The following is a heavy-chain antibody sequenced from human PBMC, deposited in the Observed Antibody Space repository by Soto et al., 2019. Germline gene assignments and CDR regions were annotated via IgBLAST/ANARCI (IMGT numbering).Heavy chain of an antibody. CDR3: ARGNYYNSGSLDY. CDR2: IWYDGRNK. CDR1: GFSFSTYG. J-gene: IGHJ4*02. Sequence: QVQLVESGGGVVQPGRSLRLSCAASGFSFSTYGMHWVRQAPGKGLEWLAVIWYDGRNKYYVDSVKGRFTIARDNSKKTLYMQMNSLRAKDTAVYYCARGNYYNSGSLDYWGQGTLVTVAS. D-gene: IGHD3-10*01. V-gene: IGHV3-33*01.